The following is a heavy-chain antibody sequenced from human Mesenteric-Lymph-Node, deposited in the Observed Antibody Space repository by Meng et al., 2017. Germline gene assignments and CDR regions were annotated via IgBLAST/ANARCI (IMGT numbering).Heavy chain of an antibody. CDR3: ALGELYGDYVEINYYYYYGMDV. CDR1: GDTFTSYD. Sequence: ASVKVSCKASGDTFTSYDINWVRQATGQGLEWMGWMNPNNGNIGYAQKFQDRVAMTRNTSINTAYMELTSLRSEDTAVYYCALGELYGDYVEINYYYYYGMDVWGQGTTVTVSS. V-gene: IGHV1-8*01. J-gene: IGHJ6*02. CDR2: MNPNNGNI. D-gene: IGHD4-17*01.